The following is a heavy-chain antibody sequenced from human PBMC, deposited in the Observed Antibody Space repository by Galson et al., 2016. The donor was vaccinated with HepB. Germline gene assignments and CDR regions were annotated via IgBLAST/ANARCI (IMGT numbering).Heavy chain of an antibody. Sequence: SLRLSCAVSGFTFSSYGMHWVRQAPGKGLEWVAAIWYDGSNEYYADSVKGRLTISRDNSKDTLYLKMNSLRAEDTAVYYCARGSGYSGRYFQHWGQGTLVTVSS. D-gene: IGHD3-22*01. V-gene: IGHV3-33*01. CDR2: IWYDGSNE. CDR1: GFTFSSYG. J-gene: IGHJ1*01. CDR3: ARGSGYSGRYFQH.